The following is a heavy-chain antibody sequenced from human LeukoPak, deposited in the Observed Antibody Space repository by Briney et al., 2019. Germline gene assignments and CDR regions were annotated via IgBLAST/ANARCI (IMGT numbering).Heavy chain of an antibody. Sequence: SSVKVSCTASGGTFSSYAISWVRQAPGQGLEWMGRIIPIFGTANYAQKFQGRVTITTEESTSTAYMELSSLRSEDTAVYYCARDTGPYCGGDCYPYYFDYWGQGTLVTVSS. D-gene: IGHD2-21*02. CDR1: GGTFSSYA. V-gene: IGHV1-69*05. J-gene: IGHJ4*02. CDR2: IIPIFGTA. CDR3: ARDTGPYCGGDCYPYYFDY.